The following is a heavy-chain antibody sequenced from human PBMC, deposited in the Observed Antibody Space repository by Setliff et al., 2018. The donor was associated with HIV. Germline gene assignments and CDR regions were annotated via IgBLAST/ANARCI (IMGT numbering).Heavy chain of an antibody. D-gene: IGHD1-26*01. J-gene: IGHJ3*01. Sequence: SETLSLTCTVSGGSISSGSYYWSWIRQPAGKGLEWIGHIYTSGSTNYNPSLKSRVTISLDTSKKHFSLDLYSVTAADTAVYYCARDHNSGTLHAFDLWGQGTKVTVSS. CDR3: ARDHNSGTLHAFDL. CDR2: IYTSGST. V-gene: IGHV4-61*09. CDR1: GGSISSGSYY.